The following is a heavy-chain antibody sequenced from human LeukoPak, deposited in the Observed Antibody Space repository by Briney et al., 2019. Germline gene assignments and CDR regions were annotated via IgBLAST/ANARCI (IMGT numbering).Heavy chain of an antibody. CDR2: IYYSGST. CDR1: GGSISSYY. Sequence: SETLSLTCTVSGGSISSYYWSWIRQPPGKGLEWIGYIYYSGSTNYNPTLKSRVTISVDTSKNQFSLKLSSVTAADTAVYYCASAGRRYGMDVWGQGTTVTVS. V-gene: IGHV4-59*01. J-gene: IGHJ6*02. D-gene: IGHD6-13*01. CDR3: ASAGRRYGMDV.